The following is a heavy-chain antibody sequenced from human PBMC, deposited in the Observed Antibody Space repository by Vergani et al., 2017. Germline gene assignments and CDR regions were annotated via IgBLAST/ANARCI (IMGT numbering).Heavy chain of an antibody. Sequence: QLHLQESGPGLVTPSQTLSLTCTVSGGSFSTGGQSWTWLRQSAGKGLEWIGRIYTSGGTNYNLSLKSRVTISVDTSKKQFSLKLSSVTAPDPAVYYCARDHSCSSTSCYGSGWFYPWGQGTLVTVSS. D-gene: IGHD2-2*01. CDR1: GGSFSTGGQS. V-gene: IGHV4-61*02. CDR3: ARDHSCSSTSCYGSGWFYP. J-gene: IGHJ5*02. CDR2: IYTSGGT.